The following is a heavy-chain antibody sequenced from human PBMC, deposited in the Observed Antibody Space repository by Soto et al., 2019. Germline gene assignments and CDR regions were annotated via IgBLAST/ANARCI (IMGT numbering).Heavy chain of an antibody. CDR3: TRGHPSIYNY. J-gene: IGHJ4*02. V-gene: IGHV3-7*01. Sequence: EVQLVEAGGGLVQPGGSLRLSCAASGFTFSNYWMSWVRQAPGKGMEWVANIKEDGSERYYVDSVKGRFTISRDNDKNSLYLQMTSLRPEDTAVYYCTRGHPSIYNYWGQGTLVTVSS. CDR2: IKEDGSER. D-gene: IGHD4-4*01. CDR1: GFTFSNYW.